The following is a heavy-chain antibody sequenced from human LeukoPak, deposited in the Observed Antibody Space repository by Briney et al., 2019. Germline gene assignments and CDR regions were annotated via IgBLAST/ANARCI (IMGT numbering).Heavy chain of an antibody. D-gene: IGHD4/OR15-4a*01. Sequence: GGSLRLSCAASGFRFDDYYLSWIRQAPGKGLEWISFISASGGMMDHADSVKGRFTISRDNAKNSVYLGMNNLRAEDTAVYHCARHMVLSPCDYWGPGTLVTVSS. CDR1: GFRFDDYY. CDR2: ISASGGMM. CDR3: ARHMVLSPCDY. V-gene: IGHV3-11*01. J-gene: IGHJ4*02.